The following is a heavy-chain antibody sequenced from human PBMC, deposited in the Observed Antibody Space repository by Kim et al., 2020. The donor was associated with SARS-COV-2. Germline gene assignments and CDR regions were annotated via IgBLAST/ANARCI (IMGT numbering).Heavy chain of an antibody. J-gene: IGHJ1*01. CDR2: IYYSGST. D-gene: IGHD3-9*01. V-gene: IGHV4-39*01. CDR1: GGSISSSSYY. CDR3: ASLYDILTETEYFQH. Sequence: SETLSLTCTVSGGSISSSSYYWGWIRQPPGKGLEWIGSIYYSGSTYYNPSLKSRVTISVNTSKNQFSLKLSSVTAADTAVYYCASLYDILTETEYFQHWGQGTLVTVSS.